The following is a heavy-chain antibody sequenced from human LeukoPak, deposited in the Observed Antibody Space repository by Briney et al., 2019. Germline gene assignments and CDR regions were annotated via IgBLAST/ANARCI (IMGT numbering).Heavy chain of an antibody. V-gene: IGHV1-2*02. CDR1: GYTFTGYY. CDR2: INPNSGGT. Sequence: ASVKVSCKASGYTFTGYYLNWVRQAPGQGLEWMGRINPNSGGTNSGQKFQGRVTMTRDTSISTAYMELSRLRSDDTAVYYCATQRGSYLWGTDFDYWGQGTLVTVSS. CDR3: ATQRGSYLWGTDFDY. D-gene: IGHD3-16*01. J-gene: IGHJ4*02.